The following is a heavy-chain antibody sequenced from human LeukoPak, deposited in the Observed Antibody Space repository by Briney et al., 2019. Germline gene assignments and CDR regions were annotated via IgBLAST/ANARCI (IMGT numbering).Heavy chain of an antibody. CDR3: ASGKETSMAQGY. D-gene: IGHD5-18*01. J-gene: IGHJ4*02. V-gene: IGHV3-53*01. Sequence: GGSLRLSCAVSGFTVSSNYMTWVRQAPGKGLEWVSVIYSGGSIYYAVSVKGRFTISRDISKNTVDLQLNSLRAEDTAVYYCASGKETSMAQGYWGQGTLVTVSS. CDR2: IYSGGSI. CDR1: GFTVSSNY.